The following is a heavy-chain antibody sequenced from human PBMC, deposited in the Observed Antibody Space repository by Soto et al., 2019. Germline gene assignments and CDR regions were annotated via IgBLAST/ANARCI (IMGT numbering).Heavy chain of an antibody. J-gene: IGHJ3*02. CDR1: GYTFSDYF. Sequence: GASVKVSCKASGYTFSDYFMHWVRQAPGQGLEWVGLINPSGGATSYPQKFQGSVSLTVDTSTSTFYMELRSLRSDDTAVYYCARGRQKWRPNDAFDIWGQGTLVTVSS. V-gene: IGHV1-46*01. CDR2: INPSGGAT. CDR3: ARGRQKWRPNDAFDI. D-gene: IGHD5-12*01.